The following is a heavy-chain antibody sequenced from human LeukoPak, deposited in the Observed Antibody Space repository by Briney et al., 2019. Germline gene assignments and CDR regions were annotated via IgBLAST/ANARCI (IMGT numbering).Heavy chain of an antibody. Sequence: PSETLSLTCAVYGGSFSGYYWSWIRQPPGKGLEWIGEINHSGSTNYNPSLKNRVTISVDTSKNQFSLKLSSVTAADTAVYHCARAPTYYDILTGYYSYFGYWGQGTLVTVSS. D-gene: IGHD3-9*01. CDR3: ARAPTYYDILTGYYSYFGY. V-gene: IGHV4-34*01. CDR2: INHSGST. CDR1: GGSFSGYY. J-gene: IGHJ4*02.